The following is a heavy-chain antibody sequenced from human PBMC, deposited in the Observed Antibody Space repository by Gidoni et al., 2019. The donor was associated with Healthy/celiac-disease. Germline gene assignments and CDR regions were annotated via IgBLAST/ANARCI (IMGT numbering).Heavy chain of an antibody. CDR3: AKDAYSSSWFRNWFDP. CDR1: GFTFDDYA. D-gene: IGHD6-13*01. V-gene: IGHV3-43*02. CDR2: ISGDGGST. J-gene: IGHJ5*02. Sequence: EVQLVASGGGVVQPGGSLRLSCAASGFTFDDYAMHWVRQAPGKGLEWVSLISGDGGSTYYADSVKGRFTISRDNSKNSLYLQMNSLRTEDTALYYCAKDAYSSSWFRNWFDPWGQGTLVTVSS.